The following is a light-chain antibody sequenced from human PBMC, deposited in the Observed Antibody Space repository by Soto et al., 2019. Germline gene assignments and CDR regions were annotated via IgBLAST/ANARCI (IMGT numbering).Light chain of an antibody. J-gene: IGLJ3*02. V-gene: IGLV1-47*01. CDR2: RNN. Sequence: QSVLTQPPSAYGTPGQRVPISCSGSSSNIGTNYVYWYQHLPGTAPKLHIYRNNQRPSGVPDRFSGSKSGTSASLAISGLRSEYESDYYCATWDDSLSGWVFGGGTKLTVL. CDR3: ATWDDSLSGWV. CDR1: SSNIGTNY.